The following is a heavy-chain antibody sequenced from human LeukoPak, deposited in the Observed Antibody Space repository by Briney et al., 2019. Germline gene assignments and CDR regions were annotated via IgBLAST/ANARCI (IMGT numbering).Heavy chain of an antibody. D-gene: IGHD3-9*01. J-gene: IGHJ3*02. CDR2: IYYSGST. Sequence: GSLRLSCAASGFTFSSYGMHWIRQPPGKGLEWIGYIYYSGSTNYNPSLKSRVTISVDTSKNQFSLKLSSVTAADTAVYYCARDYYDILTGYQDDAFDIWGQGTMVTVSS. CDR1: GFTFSSYG. CDR3: ARDYYDILTGYQDDAFDI. V-gene: IGHV4-59*01.